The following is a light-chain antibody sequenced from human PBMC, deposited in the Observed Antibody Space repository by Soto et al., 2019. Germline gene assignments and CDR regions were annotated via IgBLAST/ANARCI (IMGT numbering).Light chain of an antibody. V-gene: IGLV1-47*01. CDR3: VAWDDNLSARV. CDR1: RSNIGSSI. CDR2: MNN. J-gene: IGLJ3*02. Sequence: QSVLTQPPSLSGTPGQTVTISCFGSRSNIGSSIVHWYQQLPGAAPKHLIYMNNQRPSGIPDRFSGSKSGTSASLVISGLRSEDEADYYCVAWDDNLSARVFGGGTKLTVL.